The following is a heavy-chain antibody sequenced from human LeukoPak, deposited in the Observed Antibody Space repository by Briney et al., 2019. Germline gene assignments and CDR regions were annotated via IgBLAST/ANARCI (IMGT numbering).Heavy chain of an antibody. J-gene: IGHJ4*02. V-gene: IGHV3-23*01. CDR1: GFTFSSYE. CDR2: ISGSGGST. CDR3: AKGPKHIVVVTEFDY. Sequence: PVGSLRLSCAASGFTFSSYEMNWVRQAPGKGLEWVSAISGSGGSTYYADSVKGRFTISRDNSKNTLYLQMSSLRAEDTAVYYCAKGPKHIVVVTEFDYWGQGTLVTVSS. D-gene: IGHD2-21*02.